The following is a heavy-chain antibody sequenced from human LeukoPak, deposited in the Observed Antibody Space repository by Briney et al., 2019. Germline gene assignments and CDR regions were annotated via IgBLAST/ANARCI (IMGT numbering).Heavy chain of an antibody. CDR2: ISGSGGST. J-gene: IGHJ4*02. Sequence: GGSLRLSCAASGFTFSSYAMSWVRQAPGKGLEWASAISGSGGSTYCADSVKGRFTISRDNSKNTLYLQMNSLRAEDTAVYYCAKGEKWLRFPYYFDYWGQGTLVTVSS. CDR1: GFTFSSYA. CDR3: AKGEKWLRFPYYFDY. V-gene: IGHV3-23*01. D-gene: IGHD5-12*01.